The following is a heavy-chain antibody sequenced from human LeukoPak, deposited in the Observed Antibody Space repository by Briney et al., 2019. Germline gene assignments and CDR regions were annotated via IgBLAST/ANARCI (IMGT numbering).Heavy chain of an antibody. J-gene: IGHJ4*02. V-gene: IGHV3-30*18. CDR2: ISYDGSNK. Sequence: GRSLRLSCAASGFTFSIYNMHWVRQAPGKGLEWVAVISYDGSNKYYADSVKGRFTISRDDSKNTLYLEMNSLSAEDTAVYYCAKDRAGSWAIDYWGQGTLVTVSS. D-gene: IGHD6-13*01. CDR3: AKDRAGSWAIDY. CDR1: GFTFSIYN.